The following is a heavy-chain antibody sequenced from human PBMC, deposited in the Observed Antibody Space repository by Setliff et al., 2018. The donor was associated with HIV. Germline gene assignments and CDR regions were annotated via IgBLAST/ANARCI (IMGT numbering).Heavy chain of an antibody. CDR1: GYIFSSYG. CDR3: ARGSWGNEDY. J-gene: IGHJ4*02. V-gene: IGHV1-18*01. CDR2: ISAYSGNT. Sequence: ASVKVSCKASGYIFSSYGITWVRQAPGQGLEWMGWISAYSGNTNYAQKLQGRVTMTTDTSTNTASMELRRLRSNDTAVYYCARGSWGNEDYWGQGTLVTVSS. D-gene: IGHD3-16*01.